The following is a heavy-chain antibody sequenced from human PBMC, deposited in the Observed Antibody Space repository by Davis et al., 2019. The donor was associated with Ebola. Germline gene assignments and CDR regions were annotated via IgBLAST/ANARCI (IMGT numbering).Heavy chain of an antibody. Sequence: MPSETLSLTCAVYGGSFSGYYWSWIRQPPGKGLEWIGEINHSGSTNYNPSLKSRVTISVDTSKNQFSLKLSSVTAADTAVYYCASVPVWSGNPDYWGQGTLVTASS. CDR2: INHSGST. CDR3: ASVPVWSGNPDY. D-gene: IGHD3-3*01. CDR1: GGSFSGYY. V-gene: IGHV4-34*01. J-gene: IGHJ4*02.